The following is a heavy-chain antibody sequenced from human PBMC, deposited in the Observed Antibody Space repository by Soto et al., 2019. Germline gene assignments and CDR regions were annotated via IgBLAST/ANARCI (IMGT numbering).Heavy chain of an antibody. D-gene: IGHD5-12*01. V-gene: IGHV4-61*01. CDR2: IYYSGST. J-gene: IGHJ3*02. CDR1: GGSVSSGSYY. CDR3: ARELIDGYNLRHAFDI. Sequence: QVQLQESGPGLVKPSETLSLTCTVSGGSVSSGSYYWSWIRQPPGKGLEWIGYIYYSGSTNYNPALKSRVTISVDTSKNQFSLKLSSVTAADTAVYYCARELIDGYNLRHAFDIWGQGTMVTVSS.